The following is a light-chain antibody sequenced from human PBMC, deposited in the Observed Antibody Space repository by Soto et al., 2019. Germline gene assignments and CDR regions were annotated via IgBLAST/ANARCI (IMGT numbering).Light chain of an antibody. Sequence: IQLTQSASSLSASVGDRVTITCRASQGISSYLAWYQQKPGKAPKLLIYAASTLQSGVPSRFSGSGSGTDFTLTISSLQPADFATYYCQQLNSYPPTFGGGTKVEIK. V-gene: IGKV1-9*01. CDR2: AAS. J-gene: IGKJ4*01. CDR3: QQLNSYPPT. CDR1: QGISSY.